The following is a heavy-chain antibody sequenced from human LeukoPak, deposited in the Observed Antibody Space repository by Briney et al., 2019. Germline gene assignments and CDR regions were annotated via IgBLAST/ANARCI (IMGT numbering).Heavy chain of an antibody. J-gene: IGHJ4*02. D-gene: IGHD1/OR15-1a*01. CDR3: AKEGTASKPSDLDY. CDR1: GFTFSSYG. V-gene: IGHV3-30*02. CDR2: IRYDGSNK. Sequence: PGGSLRLSCAASGFTFSSYGMHWVRQAPGKGLEWVAFIRYDGSNKYYADSVKGRFTISRDNSKNTVYLQMNSLSSEDTAVYYCAKEGTASKPSDLDYWGQGTLVTVSS.